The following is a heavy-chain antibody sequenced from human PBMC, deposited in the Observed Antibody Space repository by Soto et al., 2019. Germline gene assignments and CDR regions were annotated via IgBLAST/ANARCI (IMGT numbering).Heavy chain of an antibody. D-gene: IGHD4-4*01. Sequence: SVKVSCKASGVTFRSYAMSWVRQAPVQGLEWMGWFIPIFGTANYAQKFQGRVTITADESTSTAYMELSSLRSEDTAVYYWAICYSNYVVGYNWFDPWGQGTLVTVSS. CDR1: GVTFRSYA. CDR2: FIPIFGTA. CDR3: AICYSNYVVGYNWFDP. V-gene: IGHV1-69*13. J-gene: IGHJ5*02.